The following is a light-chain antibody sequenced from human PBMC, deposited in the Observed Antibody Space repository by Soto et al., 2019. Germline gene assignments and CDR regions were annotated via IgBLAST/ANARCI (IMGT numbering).Light chain of an antibody. V-gene: IGKV3-20*01. CDR1: QSVSSSY. CDR3: QQYGKT. Sequence: EIVLTQSPGTLSLSPGERATLSCRASQSVSSSYLAWYQQKPGQAPRLLIYGASSRATGIPDRFSGSGSGTDFTLTISRLEPEDFAVYYCQQYGKTFGQGTKVEIQ. CDR2: GAS. J-gene: IGKJ1*01.